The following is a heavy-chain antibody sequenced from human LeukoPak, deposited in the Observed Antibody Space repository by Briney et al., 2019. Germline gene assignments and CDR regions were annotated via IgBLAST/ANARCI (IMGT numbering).Heavy chain of an antibody. J-gene: IGHJ6*02. CDR2: ISWNSGSI. Sequence: GRSLRLSCAASGFTFDDYAMRWVRHAPGKGLEWVSGISWNSGSIVYAYSVKGRFTISRENAKNSLYLQMNSLRAEDTALYYCAKAYYYDSSGYNFGYGMDVWGQGTTVTVSS. D-gene: IGHD3-22*01. CDR3: AKAYYYDSSGYNFGYGMDV. V-gene: IGHV3-9*01. CDR1: GFTFDDYA.